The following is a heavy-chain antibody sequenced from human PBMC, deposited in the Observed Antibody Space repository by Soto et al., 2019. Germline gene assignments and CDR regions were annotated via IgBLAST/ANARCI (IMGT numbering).Heavy chain of an antibody. CDR2: IYYSGST. CDR3: ARDYARYCSSTSCYAYGEFDP. J-gene: IGHJ5*02. V-gene: IGHV4-30-4*01. Sequence: SETLSLTCTVSGGSISSGDYYWSWIRQPPGKGLEWIGYIYYSGSTYYNPSLKSRVTISVDTSKNQFSLKLSSVTAADTAVYYCARDYARYCSSTSCYAYGEFDPWGQGTLVTVSS. CDR1: GGSISSGDYY. D-gene: IGHD2-2*01.